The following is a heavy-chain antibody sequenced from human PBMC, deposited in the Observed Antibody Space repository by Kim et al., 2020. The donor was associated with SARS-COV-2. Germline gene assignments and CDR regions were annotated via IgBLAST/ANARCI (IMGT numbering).Heavy chain of an antibody. Sequence: SQTLSLTCAISGDSVSSNSAAWNWIRQSPSRGLEWLGRTYYSSKWYNDYAVSVKSRISINADTSKNQFSLQLNSVTPEDTAVYYCARDLRDLAALYFDYWGQGTLVTVSS. J-gene: IGHJ4*02. CDR3: ARDLRDLAALYFDY. CDR1: GDSVSSNSAA. D-gene: IGHD6-6*01. CDR2: TYYSSKWYN. V-gene: IGHV6-1*01.